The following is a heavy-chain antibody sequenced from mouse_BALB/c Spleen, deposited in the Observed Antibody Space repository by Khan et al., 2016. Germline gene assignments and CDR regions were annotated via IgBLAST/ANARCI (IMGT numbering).Heavy chain of an antibody. CDR1: GFTFSDAW. CDR3: TRGVRGYAMDY. Sequence: EVKLEESGGGLVQSGGSMKLPCAASGFTFSDAWMDWVRPSPEQGPEWVAEISSKATNHATYYAGSVNGRFIIPRDDSKRRVHRQMNSLRAEDTGIYYWTRGVRGYAMDYWGEGTSVTVSS. J-gene: IGHJ4*01. D-gene: IGHD2-14*01. V-gene: IGHV6-6*01. CDR2: ISSKATNHAT.